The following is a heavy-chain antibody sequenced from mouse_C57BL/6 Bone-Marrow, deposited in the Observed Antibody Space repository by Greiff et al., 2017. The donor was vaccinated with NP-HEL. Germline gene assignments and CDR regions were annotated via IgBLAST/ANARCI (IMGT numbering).Heavy chain of an antibody. V-gene: IGHV5-6*01. J-gene: IGHJ1*03. CDR1: GFTFSSYG. CDR3: ARPDWYLDV. Sequence: EVQLVESGGDLVKPGGSLKLSCAASGFTFSSYGMSWVRQTPDKRLEWVATISSGGSYTYYPASVQGRFTISGDNAKNTLYLQMSSLKSEDTAMYCCARPDWYLDVWGTGTTVTVSS. CDR2: ISSGGSYT.